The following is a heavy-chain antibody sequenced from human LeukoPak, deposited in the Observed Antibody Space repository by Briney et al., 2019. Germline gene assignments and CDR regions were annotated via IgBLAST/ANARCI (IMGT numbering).Heavy chain of an antibody. CDR1: TFTFSTYC. Sequence: GGSLRLSCAASTFTFSTYCMTWVRQAPRKWPEFVANINQDGSVKNYVDSVKGRFTISRDNAKNSLYLQMNSLRADDTAVYYCARDPGSSSFDYWGQGTLVTVSS. CDR3: ARDPGSSSFDY. D-gene: IGHD6-13*01. CDR2: INQDGSVK. J-gene: IGHJ4*02. V-gene: IGHV3-7*01.